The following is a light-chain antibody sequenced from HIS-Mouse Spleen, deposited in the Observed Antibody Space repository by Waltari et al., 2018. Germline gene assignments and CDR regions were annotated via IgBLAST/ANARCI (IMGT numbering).Light chain of an antibody. CDR3: QSYDSSLSGYWV. J-gene: IGLJ3*02. Sequence: QSVLTQPPSVSGAPGQRVTISCTGRSPNIGAGSDVHWSQQLPGTAPKLLIYGNSNRPSGVPDRFSGSKSGTSASLAITGLQAEDEADYYCQSYDSSLSGYWVFGGGTKLTVL. CDR2: GNS. V-gene: IGLV1-40*01. CDR1: SPNIGAGSD.